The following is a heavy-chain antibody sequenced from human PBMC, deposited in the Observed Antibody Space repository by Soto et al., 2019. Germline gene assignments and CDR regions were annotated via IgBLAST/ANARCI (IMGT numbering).Heavy chain of an antibody. J-gene: IGHJ4*02. CDR1: GFTFSSYG. CDR2: ISYDGSNK. CDR3: ANSGAGSGWYQMDY. V-gene: IGHV3-30*18. D-gene: IGHD6-19*01. Sequence: GGSLRLSCAASGFTFSSYGMHWVRQAPGKGLEWVAVISYDGSNKYYADSVKGRFTISRVNSKNTLYLQMNSLRAEDTAVYYCANSGAGSGWYQMDYWGQGTLVTVSS.